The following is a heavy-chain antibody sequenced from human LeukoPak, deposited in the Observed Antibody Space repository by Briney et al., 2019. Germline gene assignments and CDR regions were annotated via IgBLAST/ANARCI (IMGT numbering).Heavy chain of an antibody. Sequence: PSETLSLTCTVSGGSISSDSDYWGWLRQPPGKGLEWIGTIHYTGSAYYNPSLKSRVTISVDTSKNQFSLKLSSVTAADTAVYYCARGIAVAGTRGSPFDYWGQGTLVTVSS. CDR1: GGSISSDSDY. V-gene: IGHV4-39*07. J-gene: IGHJ4*02. CDR2: IHYTGSA. D-gene: IGHD6-19*01. CDR3: ARGIAVAGTRGSPFDY.